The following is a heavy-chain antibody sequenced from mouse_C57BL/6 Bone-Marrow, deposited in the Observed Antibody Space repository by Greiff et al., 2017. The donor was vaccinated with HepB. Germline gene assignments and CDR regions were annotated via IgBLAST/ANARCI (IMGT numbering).Heavy chain of an antibody. Sequence: EVQLQESGPELVKPGASVKISCKASGYSFTGYYMNWVKQSPEKSLEWIGEINPSTGGTTYNQKFKAKATLTVDKSSSTAYMQLKSLTAEDSAVYYCAHYYGYGYGDGWGTGTTVTVSS. CDR2: INPSTGGT. D-gene: IGHD1-2*01. J-gene: IGHJ1*03. CDR3: AHYYGYGYGDG. V-gene: IGHV1-42*01. CDR1: GYSFTGYY.